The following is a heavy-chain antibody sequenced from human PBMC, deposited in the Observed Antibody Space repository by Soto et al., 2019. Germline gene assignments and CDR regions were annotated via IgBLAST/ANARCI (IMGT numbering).Heavy chain of an antibody. Sequence: EVQLVESGGGVVQPGGSLRLSCAASGFTFTSYWMHWVHQVPGKGLEWVSIISSSGGSATYADSVKGRFTISRDNSKNTLYLQMNSLRAEDAAVYYCAKRGVVSPAYYFDSWGQGTLVTVSS. J-gene: IGHJ4*02. CDR3: AKRGVVSPAYYFDS. V-gene: IGHV3-23*04. CDR1: GFTFTSYW. CDR2: ISSSGGSA. D-gene: IGHD3-10*01.